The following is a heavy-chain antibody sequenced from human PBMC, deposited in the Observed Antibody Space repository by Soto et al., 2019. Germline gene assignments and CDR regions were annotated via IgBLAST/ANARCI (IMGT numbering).Heavy chain of an antibody. D-gene: IGHD5-18*01. CDR3: ARANEVDTPSDY. CDR2: ISYDGSNK. J-gene: IGHJ4*02. CDR1: GFTFSNYA. Sequence: QVQLVESGGGVVQPGRSLRLSCAASGFTFSNYAMHWVRQAPGKGLEWVAVISYDGSNKYYTDSVKGRFTISRDNSKNTLYLQMNGLRAEDTAMYFWARANEVDTPSDYWGQGTLVTVSS. V-gene: IGHV3-30-3*01.